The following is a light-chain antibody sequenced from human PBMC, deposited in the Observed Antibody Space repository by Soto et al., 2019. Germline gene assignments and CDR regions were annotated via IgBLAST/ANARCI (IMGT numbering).Light chain of an antibody. CDR3: QQYNIWPLT. CDR2: GAS. Sequence: EIVMTQSPATLSVSPGERATLSCRASQSVSSSLAWYQQKPGQAPRLLIYGASTRATGIPARFGGSGSGTEFTLTISSLQLEDFVIYYCQQYNIWPLTLGQGTRLEIK. J-gene: IGKJ5*01. CDR1: QSVSSS. V-gene: IGKV3-15*01.